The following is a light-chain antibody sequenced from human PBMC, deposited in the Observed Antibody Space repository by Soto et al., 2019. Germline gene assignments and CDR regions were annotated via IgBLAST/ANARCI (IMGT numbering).Light chain of an antibody. CDR1: SSNIGAGYD. J-gene: IGLJ1*01. V-gene: IGLV1-40*01. CDR3: QSYGSSLSGYV. CDR2: GNS. Sequence: QSVLTQPPSVSGVPGQRVTISCTGSSSNIGAGYDVHWYQQLPGTAPKLLIYGNSNRPSGVPDRFSGSKSGTSASLAITGLQAEDEADYYCQSYGSSLSGYVFGTGTKVTVL.